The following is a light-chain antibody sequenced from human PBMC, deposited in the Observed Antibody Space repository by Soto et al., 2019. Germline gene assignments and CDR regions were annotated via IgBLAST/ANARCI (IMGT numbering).Light chain of an antibody. Sequence: QSVLTQPPSASGSPGQSVTIPCTGTSSDVGAYNYVSWYQQHPGKAPKLMIYEVTNRPSGVPDRFSASKSGNTASLTVSGLQAEDEADYFCSSYAGFNNFVFGTGTKVTVL. J-gene: IGLJ1*01. CDR2: EVT. CDR3: SSYAGFNNFV. CDR1: SSDVGAYNY. V-gene: IGLV2-8*01.